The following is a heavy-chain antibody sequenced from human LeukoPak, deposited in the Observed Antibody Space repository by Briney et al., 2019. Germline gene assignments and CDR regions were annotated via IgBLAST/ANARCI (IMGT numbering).Heavy chain of an antibody. CDR2: ISGSGGST. V-gene: IGHV3-23*01. J-gene: IGHJ4*02. CDR3: ARQRGYSYGYNFDY. Sequence: PGGSLRLSCAASGFTFSSYAMSWVRQAPGKGLEWVSAISGSGGSTYYADSVKGRFTISRDNSKNTLYLQMDSLRAEDTAVYYCARQRGYSYGYNFDYWGQGTLVTVSS. CDR1: GFTFSSYA. D-gene: IGHD5-18*01.